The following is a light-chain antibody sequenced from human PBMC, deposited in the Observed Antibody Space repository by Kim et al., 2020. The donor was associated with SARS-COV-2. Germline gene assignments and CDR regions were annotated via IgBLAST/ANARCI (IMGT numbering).Light chain of an antibody. Sequence: GQSITISCTGTSSNIGSYNYVSWYQQHPGKAPKLMIYDVNKRPSGVSNRFSGSKSGNTASLTICGLQAEDEADYYCSSFTTTSRLVFGGGTQLTVL. CDR1: SSNIGSYNY. CDR2: DVN. CDR3: SSFTTTSRLV. J-gene: IGLJ3*02. V-gene: IGLV2-14*03.